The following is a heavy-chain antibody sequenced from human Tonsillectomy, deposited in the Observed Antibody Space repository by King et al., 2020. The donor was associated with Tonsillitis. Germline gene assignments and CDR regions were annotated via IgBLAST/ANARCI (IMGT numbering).Heavy chain of an antibody. CDR1: GYTFSSYG. CDR3: ARVLLAADAFDI. CDR2: ISADNGNT. Sequence: QLVQSGAEVKKPGASVKVSCKASGYTFSSYGITWVLQAPGQGLEWMGWISADNGNTNYAQKFQGRVTMTTDTSTSTAYMDLRSLSSDDTAVYYCARVLLAADAFDIWGQGTMVTVSS. J-gene: IGHJ3*02. V-gene: IGHV1-18*01. D-gene: IGHD2/OR15-2a*01.